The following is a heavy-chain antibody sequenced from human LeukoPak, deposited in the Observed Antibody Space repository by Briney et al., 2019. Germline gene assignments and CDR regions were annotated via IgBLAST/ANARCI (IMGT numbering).Heavy chain of an antibody. Sequence: PGGSLRLSCAASGFTFSSHPMRWVRQAPGKGLEWVSSVSDSGGSTVYADSVKGRFTISRDNSKNMLYLQMNSLRAEDTALYYCAKGAGYYYDYWGQGTLVTVSS. CDR2: VSDSGGST. D-gene: IGHD3-22*01. V-gene: IGHV3-23*01. J-gene: IGHJ4*02. CDR1: GFTFSSHP. CDR3: AKGAGYYYDY.